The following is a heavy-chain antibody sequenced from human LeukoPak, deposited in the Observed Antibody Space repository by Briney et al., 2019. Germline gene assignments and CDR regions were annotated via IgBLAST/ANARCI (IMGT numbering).Heavy chain of an antibody. CDR1: GGSISSSIYY. Sequence: SETLSLTCTVSGGSISSSIYYWGWIRQPPGKGLEWIGYIYYSGSTNYNPSLKSRVTISVDTSKNQFSLKLSSVTAADTAVYYCARRDDSSGYHKIFDYWGQGTLVTVSS. J-gene: IGHJ4*02. CDR2: IYYSGST. V-gene: IGHV4-61*05. D-gene: IGHD3-22*01. CDR3: ARRDDSSGYHKIFDY.